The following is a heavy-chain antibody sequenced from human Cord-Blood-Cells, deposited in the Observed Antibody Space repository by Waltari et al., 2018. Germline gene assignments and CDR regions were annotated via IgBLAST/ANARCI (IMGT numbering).Heavy chain of an antibody. CDR3: TFMITFGGVIVDY. J-gene: IGHJ4*02. Sequence: EVQLVESGGGLVQSGGSLKLSCAASGFTFSGSVMHWVRQASGRGMEWVDRIGSKANIYATAYAASVKGRFTISRDESKNTAYLQMNSLKTEDTAVYYCTFMITFGGVIVDYWGQGTLVTVSS. CDR1: GFTFSGSV. D-gene: IGHD3-16*02. CDR2: IGSKANIYAT. V-gene: IGHV3-73*02.